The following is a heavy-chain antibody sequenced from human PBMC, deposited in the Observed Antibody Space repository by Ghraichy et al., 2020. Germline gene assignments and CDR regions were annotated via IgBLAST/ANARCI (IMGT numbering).Heavy chain of an antibody. J-gene: IGHJ5*02. CDR1: GFTFSSYG. D-gene: IGHD4-17*01. Sequence: LSLTCAASGFTFSSYGMHWVRQAPGKGLEWVAFILYDGSNKYYADSVKGRFTISRDNSKNTLYLQMNSLRAEDTAVYYCAKDGIYGDALSAWGQGTLVNVSS. CDR3: AKDGIYGDALSA. CDR2: ILYDGSNK. V-gene: IGHV3-30*02.